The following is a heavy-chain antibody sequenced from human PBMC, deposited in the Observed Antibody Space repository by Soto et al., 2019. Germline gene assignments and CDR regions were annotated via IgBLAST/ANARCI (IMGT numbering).Heavy chain of an antibody. CDR2: IYSGGST. D-gene: IGHD4-17*01. Sequence: GSLRLSFAASGFTVSSNYMSWVRQAPGKGLEWVSVIYSGGSTYYADSVKGRFTISRDNSKNTLYLQMNSLRAEDTAVYYCARVRTTDDAFDIWGQGTMVTVSS. J-gene: IGHJ3*02. CDR1: GFTVSSNY. V-gene: IGHV3-53*01. CDR3: ARVRTTDDAFDI.